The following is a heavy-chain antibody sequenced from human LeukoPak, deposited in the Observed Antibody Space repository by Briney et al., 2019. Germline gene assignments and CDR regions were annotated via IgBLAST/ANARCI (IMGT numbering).Heavy chain of an antibody. V-gene: IGHV3-23*01. J-gene: IGHJ4*02. CDR2: ISGSGGST. CDR3: AKKLAPSDY. Sequence: GSLRLFCAASGFPLCHFAMSWVRQAPGKGLEWVSAISGSGGSTYYADSVKGRFTISRDNSKNTLYLQMNSLRAEDTAVYYCAKKLAPSDYWGQGTLVTVSS. CDR1: GFPLCHFA. D-gene: IGHD2-15*01.